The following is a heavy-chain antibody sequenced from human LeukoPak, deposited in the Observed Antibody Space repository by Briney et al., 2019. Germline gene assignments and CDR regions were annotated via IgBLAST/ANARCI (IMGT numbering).Heavy chain of an antibody. J-gene: IGHJ4*02. Sequence: PGGSLRLSCAASGFTFSTYAMTWVRQAPGKGLEWVSGINWNGGSTGYADSVRGRFTISRDNAKNSLYLQMNSLRAEDTALYYCARRMVRGGWGTFDYWGQGTLVTVSS. CDR3: ARRMVRGGWGTFDY. V-gene: IGHV3-20*04. CDR1: GFTFSTYA. CDR2: INWNGGST. D-gene: IGHD3-10*01.